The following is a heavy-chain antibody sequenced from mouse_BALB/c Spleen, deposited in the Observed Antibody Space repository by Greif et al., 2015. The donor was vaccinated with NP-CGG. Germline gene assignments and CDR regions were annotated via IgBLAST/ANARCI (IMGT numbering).Heavy chain of an antibody. J-gene: IGHJ4*01. CDR2: INPSTGYT. CDR3: ARYYYAMDY. CDR1: GYTFTSYW. V-gene: IGHV1-7*01. Sequence: VHLVESGAELAKPGASVKMSCKASGYTFTSYWMHWVKQRPGQGLEWIGYINPSTGYTEYNQKFKDKATLTADKSSSTAHMQLSSLTSEDSAVYYCARYYYAMDYWGQGTSVTVSS.